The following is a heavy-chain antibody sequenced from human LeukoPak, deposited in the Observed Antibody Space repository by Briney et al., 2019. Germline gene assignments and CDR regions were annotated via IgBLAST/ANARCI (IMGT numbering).Heavy chain of an antibody. CDR2: IYGNGIT. CDR1: GGSIISYY. V-gene: IGHV4-4*07. J-gene: IGHJ6*03. D-gene: IGHD3-22*01. CDR3: ARLKFYDSTGHSPGYYMDV. Sequence: KPSETLSLTCTVSGGSIISYYWSWIRQSAGQGLEWIGRIYGNGITDYNASLKSRVTMSLDTSRKQFSLRLTSVTAADTAVYYCARLKFYDSTGHSPGYYMDVWGKGTTVSVFS.